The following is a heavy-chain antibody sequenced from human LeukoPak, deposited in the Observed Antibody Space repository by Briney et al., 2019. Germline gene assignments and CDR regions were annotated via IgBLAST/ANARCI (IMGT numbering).Heavy chain of an antibody. CDR2: IYYSGST. CDR1: GGSISSYY. V-gene: IGHV4-59*01. D-gene: IGHD5-18*01. J-gene: IGHJ4*02. Sequence: SETLSLTCTVSGGSISSYYWSWLRQPPGKGLEWIGYIYYSGSTNYNPSLKSRVTISVDTSKNQFSLKLSSVTAADTAVYYCAGTKTGYSYGYRSDYWLQGTLVTVSS. CDR3: AGTKTGYSYGYRSDY.